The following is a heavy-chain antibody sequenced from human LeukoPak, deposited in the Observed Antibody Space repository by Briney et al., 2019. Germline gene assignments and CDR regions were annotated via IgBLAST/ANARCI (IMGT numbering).Heavy chain of an antibody. D-gene: IGHD6-19*01. J-gene: IGHJ1*01. Sequence: ASVTVSCKASGYTFTSYAMHWVRQAPGQRLEWMGWINAGNGNTKYSQKFQGRVTITRDTSASTAYMELSSLRSEDTAVYYCAGEIGSGWQYFQHWGQGTLVTVSS. CDR3: AGEIGSGWQYFQH. CDR1: GYTFTSYA. CDR2: INAGNGNT. V-gene: IGHV1-3*01.